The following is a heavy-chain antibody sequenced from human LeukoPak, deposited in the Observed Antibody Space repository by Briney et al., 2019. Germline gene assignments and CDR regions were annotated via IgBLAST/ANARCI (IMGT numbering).Heavy chain of an antibody. CDR1: GGSLSGNY. D-gene: IGHD2-21*01. CDR2: SSPTGDIT. J-gene: IGHJ4*02. CDR3: ARVPDFIARPCDS. Sequence: SETLFLTCAVYGGSLSGNYWTLIRLTPGRGLEWIGESSPTGDITGYNPSLKGRATISVDPSRKQFSLKLTSVTAADTGVYYCARVPDFIARPCDSWGPGTLVTVSS. V-gene: IGHV4-34*01.